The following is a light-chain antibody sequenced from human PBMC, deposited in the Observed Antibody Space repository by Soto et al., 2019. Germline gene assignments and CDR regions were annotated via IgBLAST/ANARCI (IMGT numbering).Light chain of an antibody. CDR1: QGINNW. CDR3: QQANNFPLT. V-gene: IGKV1-12*01. CDR2: AAS. J-gene: IGKJ4*01. Sequence: DIQMTQSPSSVSASVGDTVSITCRASQGINNWLAWYQQKPGKAPQVLIYAASSLQSVVPSRFSGSGFGTDFTLTITSLQPEDFATYFCQQANNFPLTFGGGTKIEIK.